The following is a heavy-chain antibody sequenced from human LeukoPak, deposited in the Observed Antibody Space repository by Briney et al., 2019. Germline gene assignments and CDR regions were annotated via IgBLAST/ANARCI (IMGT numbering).Heavy chain of an antibody. Sequence: SQTLSLTCTVSGGSISSGDYYWSWIRQPPGKGLEWIGYIYYSGSTYYNPSLKSRVTISVDTSKNQFSLKLSSVTAADTAVYYCARGSRMVRGVIPLFDYWGQGTLVTVSS. CDR3: ARGSRMVRGVIPLFDY. CDR1: GGSISSGDYY. D-gene: IGHD3-10*01. J-gene: IGHJ4*02. V-gene: IGHV4-30-4*01. CDR2: IYYSGST.